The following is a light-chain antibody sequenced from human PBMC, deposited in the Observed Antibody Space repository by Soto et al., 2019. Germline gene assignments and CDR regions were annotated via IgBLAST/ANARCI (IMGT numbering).Light chain of an antibody. CDR3: AAWDGSLNGNV. J-gene: IGLJ1*01. V-gene: IGLV1-44*01. CDR1: SSNIGGNT. Sequence: QSVLTQPPSASGTPGQRVTISCSGSSSNIGGNTVSWYQQVPGTAPKVLIYDNNERPSGVPDRFSGSKSGSSASLAIRGLQSEDEADSYCAAWDGSLNGNVFGTGTKLTVL. CDR2: DNN.